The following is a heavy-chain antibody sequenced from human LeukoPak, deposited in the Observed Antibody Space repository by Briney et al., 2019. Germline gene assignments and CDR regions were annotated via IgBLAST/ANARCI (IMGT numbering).Heavy chain of an antibody. Sequence: ASVKVSCKASGYTFTSYDISWVRQATGQGLEWMGWMNPKSGNAGYAQKFRGRVTMTRNTPISTAYMELSDLGSDDTAVYYCARGATRNYDFWCDPIGLFFDSWGQGTLVTVSS. CDR2: MNPKSGNA. CDR1: GYTFTSYD. J-gene: IGHJ4*02. D-gene: IGHD3-3*01. CDR3: ARGATRNYDFWCDPIGLFFDS. V-gene: IGHV1-8*01.